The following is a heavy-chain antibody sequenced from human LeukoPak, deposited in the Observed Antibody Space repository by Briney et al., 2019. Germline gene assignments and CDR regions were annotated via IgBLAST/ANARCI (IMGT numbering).Heavy chain of an antibody. V-gene: IGHV4-39*01. CDR2: IYYSGST. D-gene: IGHD1-26*01. CDR1: GGSISSSSYY. J-gene: IGHJ6*02. CDR3: ARAAGWERVYYYYYYGMDV. Sequence: SETLSLTCTVSGGSISSSSYYWGWIRQPPGKGLEWIGSIYYSGSTYYNPSLKSRVTISVDTSKNQFSLKLSSVTAADTAVYYCARAAGWERVYYYYYYGMDVWGQGTTVTVSS.